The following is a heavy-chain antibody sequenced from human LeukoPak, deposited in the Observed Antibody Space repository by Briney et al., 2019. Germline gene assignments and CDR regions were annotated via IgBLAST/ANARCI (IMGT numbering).Heavy chain of an antibody. Sequence: GGSLRLSCAASGFNFNNYWMSWLRQAPGKGLEWVSSVSGTSEYIYYADSVRGRFTISRDNAKNTVYLQMNSLRAEDTAVYYCARWYSSGWYSDYWGQGTLVTVSS. CDR1: GFNFNNYW. D-gene: IGHD6-19*01. CDR2: VSGTSEYI. V-gene: IGHV3-21*06. J-gene: IGHJ4*02. CDR3: ARWYSSGWYSDY.